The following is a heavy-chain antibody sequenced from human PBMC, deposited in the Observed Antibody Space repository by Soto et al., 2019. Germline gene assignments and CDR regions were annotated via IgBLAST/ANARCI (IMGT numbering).Heavy chain of an antibody. CDR2: ISAYNGNT. D-gene: IGHD6-13*01. Sequence: GASVKVSCKASGYTFTSYGISWVRQAPGQGLEWMGWISAYNGNTNYAQKLQGRVTMTTDTSTSTAYMELRSLRSDDTAVYYCSREAAAVYYGGMDFWGQGTTVTVSS. CDR1: GYTFTSYG. V-gene: IGHV1-18*01. CDR3: SREAAAVYYGGMDF. J-gene: IGHJ6*02.